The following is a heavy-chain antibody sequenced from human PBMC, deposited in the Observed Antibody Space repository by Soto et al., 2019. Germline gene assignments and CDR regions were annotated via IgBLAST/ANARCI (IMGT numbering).Heavy chain of an antibody. D-gene: IGHD2-15*01. J-gene: IGHJ4*02. V-gene: IGHV3-30*18. Sequence: QVQLVESGGGVVQPGRSLRLSCAASGFTFSSYGMHWVRQAPGKGLEWVAVISYDGSNKYYADSVKGRFTISRDNSKNTLYLQMNSVRAEDTAVYYCAKDRVVVVVASSFDSWGQGTLVTVSS. CDR3: AKDRVVVVVASSFDS. CDR2: ISYDGSNK. CDR1: GFTFSSYG.